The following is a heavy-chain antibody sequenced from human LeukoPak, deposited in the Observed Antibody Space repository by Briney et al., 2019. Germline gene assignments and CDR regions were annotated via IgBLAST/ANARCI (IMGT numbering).Heavy chain of an antibody. J-gene: IGHJ4*02. D-gene: IGHD3-9*01. Sequence: GGSLRLSCAASGFTFSSYEMNWVRQAPGKGLEWVSYISSSGSTIYYADSVKGRFTISRDNAKNSLYLQMNSLRAEDTAVYYCARRANILTGYPYYFDYWGQGTLVTVSS. CDR1: GFTFSSYE. CDR3: ARRANILTGYPYYFDY. CDR2: ISSSGSTI. V-gene: IGHV3-48*03.